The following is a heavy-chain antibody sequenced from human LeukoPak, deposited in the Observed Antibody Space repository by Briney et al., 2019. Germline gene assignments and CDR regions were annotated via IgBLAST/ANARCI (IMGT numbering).Heavy chain of an antibody. CDR3: ARGGSESYGNYYYMDV. CDR1: GGSISSYY. J-gene: IGHJ6*03. V-gene: IGHV4-59*01. D-gene: IGHD3-10*01. Sequence: SETLSLTCTVSGGSISSYYWIWIRQPPGKGLEWIGYIYYSGSTNYNPSLKSRVTISVDTSKNQFSLNLSSVTTADTAVYYCARGGSESYGNYYYMDVWGKGTTVTVSS. CDR2: IYYSGST.